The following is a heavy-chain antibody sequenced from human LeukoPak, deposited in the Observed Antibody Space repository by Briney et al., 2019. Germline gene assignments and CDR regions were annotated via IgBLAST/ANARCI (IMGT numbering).Heavy chain of an antibody. CDR1: GDSVYSGSSA. J-gene: IGHJ4*02. V-gene: IGHV6-1*01. Sequence: SQTLSHTCAISGDSVYSGSSAWSWIRQSPSRGLEWLGRTYYRSKWNHDYAESVKSRITINPDTSKNEFSLQLNSVTPEDTAVYYCARNLRPDFDYWGQGTLVTVSS. CDR2: TYYRSKWNH. CDR3: ARNLRPDFDY.